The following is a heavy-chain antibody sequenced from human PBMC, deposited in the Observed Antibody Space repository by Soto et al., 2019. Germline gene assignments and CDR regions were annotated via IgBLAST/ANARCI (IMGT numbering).Heavy chain of an antibody. CDR3: ARDPEADDAFDI. J-gene: IGHJ3*02. Sequence: QVQLQESGPGLVKPSQTVSLTCTVSGDSIRSGGHYWSWIRQHPGKGLEWIGYIYYSGSTYYNPSLKSRVTISVDTSKNQFSLKLSSVTAADTAVYYCARDPEADDAFDIWGQGTMVTVSS. V-gene: IGHV4-31*03. D-gene: IGHD6-13*01. CDR1: GDSIRSGGHY. CDR2: IYYSGST.